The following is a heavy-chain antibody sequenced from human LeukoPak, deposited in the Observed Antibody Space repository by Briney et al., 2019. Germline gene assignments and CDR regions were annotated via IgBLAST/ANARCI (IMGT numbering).Heavy chain of an antibody. D-gene: IGHD3-9*01. J-gene: IGHJ4*02. V-gene: IGHV3-74*01. Sequence: GGSLRLSCAASGFTFSSYRMRWVRQAPGKGLVWVSRINSDGSSTSYADSVKGRFTISRDNAKNTLYLQMNSLRAEDTAVYYCARGGALRYFDWLLIPFDYWGQGTLVTVSS. CDR2: INSDGSST. CDR1: GFTFSSYR. CDR3: ARGGALRYFDWLLIPFDY.